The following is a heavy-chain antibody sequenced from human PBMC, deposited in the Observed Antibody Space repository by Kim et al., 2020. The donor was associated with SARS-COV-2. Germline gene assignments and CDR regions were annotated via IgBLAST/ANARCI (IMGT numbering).Heavy chain of an antibody. J-gene: IGHJ4*02. V-gene: IGHV3-48*04. CDR2: TI. Sequence: TIYDPDSMKGRFTVSRDSATNSLYLQMNSLRAEDTAVYYCARSGSTPFDYWGQGTLVTVSS. CDR3: ARSGSTPFDY.